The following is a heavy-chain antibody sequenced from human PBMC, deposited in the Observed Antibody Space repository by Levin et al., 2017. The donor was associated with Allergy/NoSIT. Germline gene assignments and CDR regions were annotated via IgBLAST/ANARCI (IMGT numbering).Heavy chain of an antibody. Sequence: GGSLRLSCAASGFTFSSYEMNWVRRAPGKGLEWVSYISSTGSTIYSADSVKGRFTISRDKAKNSLYLHMNSQRAEDTAVYYCARPLANFWRGYNYFDYWGQGTLVTVSS. D-gene: IGHD3-3*01. J-gene: IGHJ4*02. V-gene: IGHV3-48*03. CDR1: GFTFSSYE. CDR3: ARPLANFWRGYNYFDY. CDR2: ISSTGSTI.